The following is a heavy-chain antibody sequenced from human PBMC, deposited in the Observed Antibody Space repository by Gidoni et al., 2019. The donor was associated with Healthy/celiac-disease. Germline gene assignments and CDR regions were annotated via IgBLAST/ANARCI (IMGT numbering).Heavy chain of an antibody. CDR1: GYTFTSYS. Sequence: QVQLVQSGAEVKKPGASVKASCQASGYTFTSYSMYWVLQAPGQRLEWLGWIKAGNGTTKYSQKFQGRVTITRDTSASTAYMELSSLRSEDTAVYYCARVAVARGFDYWGQGTLVTVSS. CDR3: ARVAVARGFDY. D-gene: IGHD6-19*01. V-gene: IGHV1-3*01. J-gene: IGHJ4*02. CDR2: IKAGNGTT.